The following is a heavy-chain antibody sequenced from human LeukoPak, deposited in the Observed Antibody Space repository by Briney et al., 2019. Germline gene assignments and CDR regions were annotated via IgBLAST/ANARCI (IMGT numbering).Heavy chain of an antibody. CDR3: ARLYSSSYSQTPKDY. CDR2: IIPIFGTA. CDR1: GGTFSSYA. J-gene: IGHJ4*02. D-gene: IGHD6-13*01. V-gene: IGHV1-69*06. Sequence: ASVKVSCKASGGTFSSYAISWVRQAPGQGLEWMGGIIPIFGTANYAQEFQGRVTITADKSTSTAYMELSSLRSEDTAVYYCARLYSSSYSQTPKDYWGQGTLVTVSS.